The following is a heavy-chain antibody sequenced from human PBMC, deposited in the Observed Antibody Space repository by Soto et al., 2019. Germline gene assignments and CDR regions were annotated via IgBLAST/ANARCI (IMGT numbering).Heavy chain of an antibody. J-gene: IGHJ6*02. V-gene: IGHV1-69*13. Sequence: ASVKVSCKASGGTLSYNAFSWVRQAPGQGLEWMGGIVTIFGTANHAQKFQGRVTITADESTSTVYMELSSLRSEDTAVYYCAGNGAYNSSQFGMDVWGQGTMVTVSS. CDR2: IVTIFGTA. CDR3: AGNGAYNSSQFGMDV. CDR1: GGTLSYNA. D-gene: IGHD6-13*01.